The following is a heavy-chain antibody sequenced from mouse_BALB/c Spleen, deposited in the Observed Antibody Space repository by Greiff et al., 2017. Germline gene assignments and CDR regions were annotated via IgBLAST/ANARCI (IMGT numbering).Heavy chain of an antibody. D-gene: IGHD1-1*01. CDR1: GYAFTNYL. Sequence: VQLQQSGAELVRPGTSVKVSCKASGYAFTNYLIEWVKQRPGQGLEWIGVINPGSGGTNYNEKFKGKATLTADKSSSTAYMQLSSLTSDDSAVYFCARDYGSSYEGYAMDYWGQGTSVTVSS. V-gene: IGHV1-54*01. J-gene: IGHJ4*01. CDR3: ARDYGSSYEGYAMDY. CDR2: INPGSGGT.